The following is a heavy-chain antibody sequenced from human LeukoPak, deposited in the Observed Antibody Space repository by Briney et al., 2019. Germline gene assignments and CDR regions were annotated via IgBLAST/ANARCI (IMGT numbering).Heavy chain of an antibody. J-gene: IGHJ4*02. Sequence: PSQTLSLTCTVSGGSISTGDYYWSWIRQPPGKGLERIGYIYYSGSTYYTPSLNSRVTISVNTSKNQFSLKLSSVTAAETAVYYCARAAYFCGDCYGGSLGYWGEGTLVTVS. V-gene: IGHV4-30-4*01. CDR2: IYYSGST. CDR3: ARAAYFCGDCYGGSLGY. CDR1: GGSISTGDYY. D-gene: IGHD2-21*02.